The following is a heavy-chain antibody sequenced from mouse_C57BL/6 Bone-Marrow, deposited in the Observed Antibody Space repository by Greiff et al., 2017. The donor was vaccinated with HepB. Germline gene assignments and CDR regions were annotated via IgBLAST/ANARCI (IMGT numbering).Heavy chain of an antibody. D-gene: IGHD2-1*01. CDR3: AEGIYGNYLYYAMDY. V-gene: IGHV14-2*01. CDR1: GFNIKDYY. CDR2: IDPEDGET. J-gene: IGHJ4*01. Sequence: EVQLQQPGAELVKPGASVKLSCTASGFNIKDYYMHWVKQRTEQGLEWIGRIDPEDGETKYAPKFQGKATITADTSSNTAYLQLSSLTSEDTAVYYCAEGIYGNYLYYAMDYWGQGTSVTVSS.